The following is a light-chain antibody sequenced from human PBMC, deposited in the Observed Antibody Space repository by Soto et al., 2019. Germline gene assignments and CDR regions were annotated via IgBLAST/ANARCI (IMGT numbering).Light chain of an antibody. CDR2: GAS. V-gene: IGKV3-20*01. J-gene: IGKJ1*01. CDR3: LQDYGYPRA. Sequence: EIVLTQSPGTLSLSPGERATLSCRASQSVSSSYLAWYQQKPGQAPRLLIYGASSRATGIPDRFSGSGSGTDFTLTISRLEPEDFATYYCLQDYGYPRAFGQGTRVEIK. CDR1: QSVSSSY.